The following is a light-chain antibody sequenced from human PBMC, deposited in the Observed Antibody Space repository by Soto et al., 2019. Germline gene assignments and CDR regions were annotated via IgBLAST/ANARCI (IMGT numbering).Light chain of an antibody. Sequence: QSLLTQPPSVSATPGQRVTISCSGTYSNIGSNTVAWYQRLPGAAPKLLIYSNNERPSGVPDRFSGSKSGSSASLAISGLQSEDEADYYCAAWDDSLNSPRMLFGGGTKVTV. J-gene: IGLJ2*01. V-gene: IGLV1-44*01. CDR3: AAWDDSLNSPRML. CDR1: YSNIGSNT. CDR2: SNN.